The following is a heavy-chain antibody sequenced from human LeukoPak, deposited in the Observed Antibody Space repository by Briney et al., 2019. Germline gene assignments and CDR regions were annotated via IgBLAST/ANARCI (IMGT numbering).Heavy chain of an antibody. CDR2: IYYSGST. Sequence: SETLSLTCTVSGGSISSHYWSWIRQPPGKGLEWIGYIYYSGSTNYNPSLKSRVTLSVDTSKSQISLKLTSVTAADTAVYYCARGGVAAKYYFDFWGQGTLVTVSS. CDR3: ARGGVAAKYYFDF. V-gene: IGHV4-59*11. CDR1: GGSISSHY. D-gene: IGHD3-10*01. J-gene: IGHJ4*02.